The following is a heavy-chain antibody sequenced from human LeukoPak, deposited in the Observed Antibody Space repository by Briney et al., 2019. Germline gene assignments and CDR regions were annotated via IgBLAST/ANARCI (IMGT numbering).Heavy chain of an antibody. CDR1: GFTFNHYG. D-gene: IGHD6-13*01. CDR3: ARDPAGNRGNFDY. V-gene: IGHV3-33*01. CDR2: IWYDGTNK. Sequence: GGSLRLSCKASGFTFNHYGMHWVRQAPGRRLEWVAGIWYDGTNKYYADSVKGRLTISRDNSRNTLYLQMNSLRVEDTAMYSCARDPAGNRGNFDYWGQGTLVTVSS. J-gene: IGHJ4*02.